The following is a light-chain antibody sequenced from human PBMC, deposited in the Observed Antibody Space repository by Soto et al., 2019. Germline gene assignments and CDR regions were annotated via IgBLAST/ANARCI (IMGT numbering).Light chain of an antibody. J-gene: IGKJ5*01. CDR3: QQYGSSPIT. CDR2: AAS. V-gene: IGKV3-20*01. CDR1: QSVSSNF. Sequence: EIVLTQSPGTLSLSPGERATLSCRASQSVSSNFLAWYQQKPGQAPRLLIYAASSRATGIPGRFSGSGSGTGFTLPIRRLEPEDLSVYYCQQYGSSPITFGQGTRLEIK.